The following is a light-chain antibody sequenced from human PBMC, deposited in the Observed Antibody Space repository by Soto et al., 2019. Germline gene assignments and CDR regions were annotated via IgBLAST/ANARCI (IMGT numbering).Light chain of an antibody. V-gene: IGKV3-20*01. J-gene: IGKJ4*01. CDR1: QTVRNNN. CDR3: QQYASLPLT. Sequence: IVLTQSPGTLSLSPGESATLSCRASQTVRNNNIVWYQQRPGQAPRVLISGASTRATGIPARFRGSGSGTGLRPLIRGLEPEDSAVYYCQQYASLPLTFGGGTKVVI. CDR2: GAS.